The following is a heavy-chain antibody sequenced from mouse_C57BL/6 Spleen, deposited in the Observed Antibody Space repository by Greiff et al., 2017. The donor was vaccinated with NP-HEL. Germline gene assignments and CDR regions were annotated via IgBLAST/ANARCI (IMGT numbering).Heavy chain of an antibody. CDR2: IWRGGST. D-gene: IGHD1-1*01. CDR3: AKNYGSSSPYAMDY. CDR1: GFSLTSYG. Sequence: QVQLKESGPGLVQPSQSLSITCTVSGFSLTSYGVHWVRQSPGKGLEWLGVIWRGGSTDYNAAFMSRLSITKDNSKSQVFFKMNSLQADDTAIYYCAKNYGSSSPYAMDYWGQGTSVTVSS. V-gene: IGHV2-5*01. J-gene: IGHJ4*01.